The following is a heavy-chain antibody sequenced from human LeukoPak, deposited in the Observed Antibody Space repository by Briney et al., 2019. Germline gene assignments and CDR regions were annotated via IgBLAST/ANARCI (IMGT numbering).Heavy chain of an antibody. Sequence: GSLRLSCAASGFTVSSNYMSWIRQPPGKGLEWIGYIYYSGSTNYNPSLKSRVTISVDTSKNQFSLKLSSVTAADTAVYYCARDSNDPYSGSPTTWGQGTLVTVSS. CDR2: IYYSGST. V-gene: IGHV4-59*02. CDR1: GFTVSSNY. CDR3: ARDSNDPYSGSPTT. J-gene: IGHJ5*02. D-gene: IGHD1-26*01.